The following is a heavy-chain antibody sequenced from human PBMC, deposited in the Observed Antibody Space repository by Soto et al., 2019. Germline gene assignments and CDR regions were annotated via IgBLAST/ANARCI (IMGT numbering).Heavy chain of an antibody. CDR2: VDWDDDK. CDR1: GFSLSTSGMC. CDR3: ARIRGGYYDILTGPFDY. J-gene: IGHJ4*02. D-gene: IGHD3-9*01. V-gene: IGHV2-70*01. Sequence: SGPTLVNPTQTLTLTCTFSGFSLSTSGMCVSWIRQPPGKALEWLALVDWDDDKYYSTSLKTRLTISKDTSKNQVVLTMTNMDPVDTATYYCARIRGGYYDILTGPFDYWGQGTLVTVSS.